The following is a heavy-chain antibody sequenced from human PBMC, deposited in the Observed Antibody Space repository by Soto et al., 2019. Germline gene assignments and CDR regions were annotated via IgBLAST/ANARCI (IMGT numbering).Heavy chain of an antibody. CDR3: ARDLDSGYESAPDY. Sequence: EVQLVESGGGLVQPGGSLRLSCAASGFTFSSYSMNWVRQAPGKGLEWVSYISSSSSTIYYADSVKGRFTISRDNAKNSLYLQMNSLRAEDTAVYYCARDLDSGYESAPDYWGQGTLVTVSS. D-gene: IGHD5-12*01. CDR2: ISSSSSTI. CDR1: GFTFSSYS. V-gene: IGHV3-48*01. J-gene: IGHJ4*02.